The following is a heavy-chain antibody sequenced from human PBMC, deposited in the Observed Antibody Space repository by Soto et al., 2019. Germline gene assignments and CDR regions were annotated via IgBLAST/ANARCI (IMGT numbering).Heavy chain of an antibody. D-gene: IGHD3-10*01. CDR3: ATGRYSYGSEY. V-gene: IGHV4-59*01. CDR1: GGSINDFY. J-gene: IGHJ4*02. CDR2: FYSLGTT. Sequence: QVQLQQSGPGLVKSSETLSLTCTISGGSINDFYWSWIRQSPGKGLEWIGYFYSLGTTNYNPSLKSRVTISLDPSNREYSLRLSSVTAADTAVYYCATGRYSYGSEYWGQGALVIVSS.